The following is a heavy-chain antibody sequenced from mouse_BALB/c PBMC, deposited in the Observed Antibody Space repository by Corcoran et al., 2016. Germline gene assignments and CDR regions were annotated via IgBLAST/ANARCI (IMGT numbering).Heavy chain of an antibody. Sequence: QIQLVQSGPELKKPGETVKISCKASGYTFPNYGMNWVKQAPGKGLKWMGWINTYTGEPTYADDFKGRFAFSLETSASTAYLQINNLKNEDTATYFCARSGCSVYAMDYWGQETSVTVSS. CDR2: INTYTGEP. CDR1: GYTFPNYG. CDR3: ARSGCSVYAMDY. V-gene: IGHV9-3-1*01. J-gene: IGHJ4*01. D-gene: IGHD3-1*01.